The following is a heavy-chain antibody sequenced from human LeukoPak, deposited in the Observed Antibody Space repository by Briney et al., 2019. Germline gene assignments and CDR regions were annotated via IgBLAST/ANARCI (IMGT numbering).Heavy chain of an antibody. CDR1: GGTFSSYA. CDR2: IIPIFGTA. D-gene: IGHD1-1*01. J-gene: IGHJ6*03. V-gene: IGHV1-69*13. CDR3: ARGALDRGLYYYYYMDV. Sequence: SVKVSCKASGGTFSSYAISWVRQAPGQGLEWMGGIIPIFGTANYAQKFQGRVTITADESTSTAYMELSSLRSEDTAVYYCARGALDRGLYYYYYMDVWGKGTTVTVSS.